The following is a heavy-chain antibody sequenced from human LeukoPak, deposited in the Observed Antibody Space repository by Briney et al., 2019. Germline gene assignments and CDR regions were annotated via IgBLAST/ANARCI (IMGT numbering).Heavy chain of an antibody. D-gene: IGHD6-13*01. Sequence: ASVKVSCKASGGTFSSYAISWVRQAPGQGLEWMGWISAYNGNTNYAQKLQGRVTMTTDTSTSTAYMELRSLRSDDTAVYYCARGGPGIAAAGYFDYWGQGTLVTVSS. V-gene: IGHV1-18*01. CDR2: ISAYNGNT. J-gene: IGHJ4*02. CDR3: ARGGPGIAAAGYFDY. CDR1: GGTFSSYA.